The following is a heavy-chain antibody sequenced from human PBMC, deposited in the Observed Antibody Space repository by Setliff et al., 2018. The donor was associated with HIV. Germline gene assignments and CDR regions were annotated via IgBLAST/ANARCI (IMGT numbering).Heavy chain of an antibody. CDR2: FDPEDDET. CDR3: ARYKGKGQVGATPAPFDI. J-gene: IGHJ3*02. V-gene: IGHV1-24*01. CDR1: GYTLTELS. D-gene: IGHD1-26*01. Sequence: ASVKVSCKVSGYTLTELSIHWVRQAPGKGLEWMGGFDPEDDETVYAQKFQGRVTMTEDTSTDTAYMELSSLTSEDTAMYYCARYKGKGQVGATPAPFDIWGQGTMVTVSS.